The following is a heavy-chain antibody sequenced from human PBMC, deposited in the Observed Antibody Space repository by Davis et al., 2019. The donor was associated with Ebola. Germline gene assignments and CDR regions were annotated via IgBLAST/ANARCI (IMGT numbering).Heavy chain of an antibody. V-gene: IGHV1-8*01. Sequence: ASVKVSCKASGYIFGNYDINWVRQASGQGLEWMGWVNPYSGHTGYVEKFKGRVTMTGDPSISTAYMELSSLTIDDTAVYYCARGYSPKCRGGDCVNDFWGQGTLVTVSS. J-gene: IGHJ4*02. D-gene: IGHD2-21*02. CDR3: ARGYSPKCRGGDCVNDF. CDR1: GYIFGNYD. CDR2: VNPYSGHT.